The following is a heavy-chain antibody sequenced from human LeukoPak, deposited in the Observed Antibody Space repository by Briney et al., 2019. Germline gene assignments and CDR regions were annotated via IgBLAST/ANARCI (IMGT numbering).Heavy chain of an antibody. CDR1: GFTFSSYG. V-gene: IGHV3-23*01. Sequence: PGGSLRLSCAASGFTFSSYGMSWVRQAPGKGLEWVSAISGSGGSTYYADSVKGRFTISRDNSKNTLYLQMNSLRAEDTAVYYCAKQETVTYPLGYFDYWGQGTLVTVSS. CDR3: AKQETVTYPLGYFDY. D-gene: IGHD4-17*01. J-gene: IGHJ4*02. CDR2: ISGSGGST.